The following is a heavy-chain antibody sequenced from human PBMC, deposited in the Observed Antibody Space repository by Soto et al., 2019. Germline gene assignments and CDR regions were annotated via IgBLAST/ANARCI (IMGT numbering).Heavy chain of an antibody. CDR3: ARAGLPATAPFDY. CDR1: GASISRGGYY. CDR2: IYYSGST. J-gene: IGHJ4*02. Sequence: PSETLSLTCTVSGASISRGGYYWGWIRQHPGKGLEWIGYIYYSGSTYYNPSLKSRVAISVDTSKNQFSLKLTSVTAADTAVYYCARAGLPATAPFDYWGQGTLVTVSS. V-gene: IGHV4-31*03. D-gene: IGHD2-2*01.